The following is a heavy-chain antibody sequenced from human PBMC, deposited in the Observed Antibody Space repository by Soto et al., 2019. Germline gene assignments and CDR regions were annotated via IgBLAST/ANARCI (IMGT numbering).Heavy chain of an antibody. Sequence: EVQFVESGGGLVQPGGSLRVSCAVSGFTFRSFWMSWVRQAPGKGLEWVATINEDGSEIYYVDSVKGRFTISRDNAQNSLYLQMRSLSAEDTAVYFCARDIGFDYVDWGQGTRVTVSS. CDR3: ARDIGFDYVD. CDR1: GFTFRSFW. D-gene: IGHD3-16*01. J-gene: IGHJ4*02. V-gene: IGHV3-7*01. CDR2: INEDGSEI.